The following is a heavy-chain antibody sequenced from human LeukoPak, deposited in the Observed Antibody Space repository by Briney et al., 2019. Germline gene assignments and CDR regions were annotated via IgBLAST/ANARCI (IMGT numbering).Heavy chain of an antibody. CDR1: GFTFSSYA. V-gene: IGHV3-23*01. D-gene: IGHD6-19*01. J-gene: IGHJ4*02. CDR2: ISGSGGST. Sequence: PGGSLRLSCAASGFTFSSYAMSWVRQAPGKGLEWVSAISGSGGSTYYADSVKGRFTISRDNSKNTLYLRMNSLRAEDTAVYYCAKDLDQWLPHLHDYWGQGTLVTVSS. CDR3: AKDLDQWLPHLHDY.